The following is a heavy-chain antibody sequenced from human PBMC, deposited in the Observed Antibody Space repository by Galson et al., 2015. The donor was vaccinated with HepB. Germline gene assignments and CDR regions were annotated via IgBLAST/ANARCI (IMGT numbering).Heavy chain of an antibody. V-gene: IGHV1-2*06. CDR1: GYTFTGYY. CDR2: INPNSGGT. Sequence: SVKVSCKASGYTFTGYYMHWVRQAPGQGLEWMGRINPNSGGTNYAQKFQGRVAMTRDTSISTAYMEMSRLRSDDTAVYYCARKLTGATEFDYWGQGPLVTASS. CDR3: ARKLTGATEFDY. J-gene: IGHJ4*02. D-gene: IGHD1-14*01.